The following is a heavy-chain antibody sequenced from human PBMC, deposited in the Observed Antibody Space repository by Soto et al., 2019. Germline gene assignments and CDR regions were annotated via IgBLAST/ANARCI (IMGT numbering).Heavy chain of an antibody. CDR3: ARDSGVYSFDY. CDR2: IYSGGST. D-gene: IGHD6-13*01. CDR1: GFTVSSNY. J-gene: IGHJ4*02. V-gene: IGHV3-53*01. Sequence: PGGSLRLSCAASGFTVSSNYMSWVRQAPGKGLEWVSVIYSGGSTYYADSVKGRFTISRDNSKNTLYLQMNSLRAEDTAVYYCARDSGVYSFDYWGQGTLVTVSS.